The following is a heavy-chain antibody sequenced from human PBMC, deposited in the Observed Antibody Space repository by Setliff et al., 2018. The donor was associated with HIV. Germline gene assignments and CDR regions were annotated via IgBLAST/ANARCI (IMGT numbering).Heavy chain of an antibody. CDR3: ARAYDTSGDMDF. D-gene: IGHD3-22*01. CDR2: ISPDSDKA. Sequence: ASVKVSCKASGYTFIRYGLSWVRQAPGQGPEWMGWISPDSDKAGYAEKFQGRVTMTRDTSISTAYMELSGLRSDDTAVYYCARAYDTSGDMDFWGQGTLVTVSS. V-gene: IGHV1-8*01. J-gene: IGHJ4*02. CDR1: GYTFIRYG.